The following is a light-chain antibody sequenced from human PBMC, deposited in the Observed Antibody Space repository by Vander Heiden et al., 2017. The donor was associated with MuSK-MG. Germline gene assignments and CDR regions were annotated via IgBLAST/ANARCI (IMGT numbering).Light chain of an antibody. Sequence: QSALTQSLSASGSPGPPFTISRTGTSSDVGSYNYATWYQQHPGKAPKVIIHDVNNRPSGVPDRFSGSKSGNTASLTISGLQAEDEADYYCCSYAGSFTFVVFGGGTKLTVL. CDR3: CSYAGSFTFVV. CDR2: DVN. CDR1: SSDVGSYNY. V-gene: IGLV2-11*01. J-gene: IGLJ2*01.